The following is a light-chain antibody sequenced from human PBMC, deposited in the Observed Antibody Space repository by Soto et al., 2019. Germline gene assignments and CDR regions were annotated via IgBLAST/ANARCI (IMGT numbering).Light chain of an antibody. V-gene: IGKV1-39*01. Sequence: DIQMTQSPATLSASVRDSVTITCRASQSISNWLAWYQLKPGKAPKLLIHAASSLQSGVPSRFSGSGSGTDFTLTISSLQPEDFATYYCQQSFSTLWTFGQGTKVDIK. CDR2: AAS. J-gene: IGKJ1*01. CDR3: QQSFSTLWT. CDR1: QSISNW.